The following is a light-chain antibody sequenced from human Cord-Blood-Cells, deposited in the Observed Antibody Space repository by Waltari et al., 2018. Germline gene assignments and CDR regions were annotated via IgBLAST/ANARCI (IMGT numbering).Light chain of an antibody. Sequence: DIQMTQSPSSLSASVGDRVTITCQASQDISNYLNWYQQKPGKAPKLLIYDASNLETGVPSKFSGSGSGTDFTLTISSLQPEDFATYYCQQYNSYRGTFGGGTKVEIK. CDR3: QQYNSYRGT. J-gene: IGKJ4*01. CDR1: QDISNY. V-gene: IGKV1-33*01. CDR2: DAS.